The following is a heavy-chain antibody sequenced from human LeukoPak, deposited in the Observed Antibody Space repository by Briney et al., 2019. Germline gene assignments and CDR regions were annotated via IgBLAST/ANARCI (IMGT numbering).Heavy chain of an antibody. Sequence: SETLSLTCAVYGGSFSGYYWSWIRQPPGKGLEWIGEINHSGSTNYNPSLKSRVTISVDTSKNQFSLKLSSVTAADTAVYYCARSYYGSGSYFPRQLKYYYYGMDVWGQGTMVTVSS. V-gene: IGHV4-34*01. CDR3: ARSYYGSGSYFPRQLKYYYYGMDV. J-gene: IGHJ6*02. CDR1: GGSFSGYY. CDR2: INHSGST. D-gene: IGHD3-10*01.